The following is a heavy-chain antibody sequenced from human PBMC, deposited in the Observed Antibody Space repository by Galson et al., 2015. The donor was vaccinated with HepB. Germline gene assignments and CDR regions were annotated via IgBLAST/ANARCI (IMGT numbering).Heavy chain of an antibody. V-gene: IGHV3-30*18. D-gene: IGHD6-19*01. CDR2: ISYDGSKK. CDR1: KFIFSSYG. Sequence: SLRLSCAASKFIFSSYGMHWVRQAPGKGLEWVAVISYDGSKKYYADSVKGRFTISRDNSKNTLYLQMNSLRAEDTAVYYCAKGHKQWLGYFDYWGQGTLVTVSS. CDR3: AKGHKQWLGYFDY. J-gene: IGHJ4*02.